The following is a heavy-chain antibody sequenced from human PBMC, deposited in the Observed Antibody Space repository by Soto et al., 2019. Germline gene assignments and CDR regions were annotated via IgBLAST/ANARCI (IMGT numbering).Heavy chain of an antibody. CDR2: INPSGSI. Sequence: SETLSLTCTVSGGSISGYHWSWFRQPPGKGLEWIGEINPSGSINYNPSLKSRVTISVDTSKNQFSLNLSSVTAADTAVYYCATFVGATTVTRGSPRDYWGQGTLVTVSS. CDR1: GGSISGYH. J-gene: IGHJ4*02. D-gene: IGHD4-4*01. V-gene: IGHV4-34*01. CDR3: ATFVGATTVTRGSPRDY.